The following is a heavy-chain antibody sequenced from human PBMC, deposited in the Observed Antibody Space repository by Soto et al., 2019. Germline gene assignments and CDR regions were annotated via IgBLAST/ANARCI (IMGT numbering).Heavy chain of an antibody. J-gene: IGHJ3*02. V-gene: IGHV4-59*01. D-gene: IGHD5-12*01. CDR3: ARVRVVATINDAFDI. Sequence: SETLSLTCTVSGGSISSYYWSWIRQSPGKGLEWIGYIYYSGSTNYNPSLKSRVTISVDTSKNQFSLKLSSVTAADTAVYYCARVRVVATINDAFDIWGQGTMVTVSS. CDR1: GGSISSYY. CDR2: IYYSGST.